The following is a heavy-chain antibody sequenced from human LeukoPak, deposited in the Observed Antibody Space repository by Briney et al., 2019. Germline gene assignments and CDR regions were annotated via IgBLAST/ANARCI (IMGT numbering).Heavy chain of an antibody. CDR2: IYYSGST. Sequence: SETLSLTCTVSGGSISSYYWSWLRQPPGKGLEWIGYIYYSGSTNYNPSLTCRVTISVDTSKNQFSLKLSSVTAADTAVYYCAREDPVYAMDYWGQGTLVTVSS. D-gene: IGHD2-8*01. CDR1: GGSISSYY. J-gene: IGHJ4*02. V-gene: IGHV4-59*01. CDR3: AREDPVYAMDY.